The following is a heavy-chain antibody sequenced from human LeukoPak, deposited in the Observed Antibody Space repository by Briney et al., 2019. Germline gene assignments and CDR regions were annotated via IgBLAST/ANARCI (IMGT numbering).Heavy chain of an antibody. J-gene: IGHJ4*02. Sequence: SETLSLTCAVYGGSFSGHYWSWIRQPPGKGLEWIGEINHSGSTNYNPSLKSRVTISVDTSKNQFSLKLSSATAADTAVYYCARGGRITMVRGGHPYYFDYWGQGTLVTVSS. CDR3: ARGGRITMVRGGHPYYFDY. CDR2: INHSGST. D-gene: IGHD3-10*01. V-gene: IGHV4-34*01. CDR1: GGSFSGHY.